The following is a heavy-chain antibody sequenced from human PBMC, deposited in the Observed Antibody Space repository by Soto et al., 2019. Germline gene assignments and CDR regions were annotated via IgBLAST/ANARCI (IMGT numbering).Heavy chain of an antibody. CDR3: ARGPYSGYDYYYYGMDV. V-gene: IGHV4-31*03. D-gene: IGHD5-12*01. Sequence: LSLTCTVSGGSISTPGYSWSWIRQPPGKAPEWIGYVYHNGNAYPKPSLKSRVTISVDTSKNQFSLKLSSVTAADTAVYYCARGPYSGYDYYYYGMDVWGQGTTVTVSS. J-gene: IGHJ6*02. CDR1: GGSISTPGYS. CDR2: VYHNGNA.